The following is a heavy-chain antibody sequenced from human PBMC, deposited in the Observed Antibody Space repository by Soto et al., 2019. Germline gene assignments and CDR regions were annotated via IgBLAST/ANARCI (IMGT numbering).Heavy chain of an antibody. CDR3: VRYCSTTLCNGVATRTFDY. V-gene: IGHV3-48*03. D-gene: IGHD2-2*01. Sequence: GGSLRLSCAASRFTFSTYEMNWVRPGPGKGLEWVSYISTSGSTVYYADSVKGRFTISRDNTRNSLYLQMNSLRDEDTALYYCVRYCSTTLCNGVATRTFDYWGQGTLVTVSS. CDR1: RFTFSTYE. J-gene: IGHJ4*02. CDR2: ISTSGSTV.